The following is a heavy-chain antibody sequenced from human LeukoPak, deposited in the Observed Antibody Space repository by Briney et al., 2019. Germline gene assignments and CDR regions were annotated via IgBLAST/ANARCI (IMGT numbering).Heavy chain of an antibody. CDR3: ARGSYFDWFDY. V-gene: IGHV1-3*01. CDR2: INAGNGNT. CDR1: GYTFTSYA. Sequence: ASVTVSCKASGYTFTSYALHWVRQAPAQRLAWMGWINAGNGNTQYSQKFQGRGTITRDTSASTAYMELSSLRSEDTAVYYCARGSYFDWFDYWGQGTLVTVSS. J-gene: IGHJ4*02. D-gene: IGHD3-9*01.